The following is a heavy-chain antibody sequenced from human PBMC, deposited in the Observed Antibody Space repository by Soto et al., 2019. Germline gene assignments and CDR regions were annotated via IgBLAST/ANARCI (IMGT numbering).Heavy chain of an antibody. CDR3: ARFRRETYLSDA. J-gene: IGHJ3*01. V-gene: IGHV1-69*01. Sequence: QVQLVQSGAEVKKPGSSVKVSCKASGGTFSSYGVSWVRQAPGQGLEWMGGIIPVFGTVTHAQKFQGRVTITADESTSRAYMELSSMRCEDTAVYYCARFRRETYLSDAWGQGTMVTVSS. CDR1: GGTFSSYG. CDR2: IIPVFGTV.